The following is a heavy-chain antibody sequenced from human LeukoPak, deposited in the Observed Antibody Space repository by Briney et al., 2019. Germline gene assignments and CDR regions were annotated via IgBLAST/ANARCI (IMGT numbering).Heavy chain of an antibody. CDR3: ARLGPHGNYFDY. CDR1: GFTFSSYA. Sequence: GGSLRLSCAASGFTFSSYAMSWIRQAPGKGLEWVSYISSSGSTIYYADSVKGRFTISRDNAKNSLYLQMNSLRAEDTAVYYCARLGPHGNYFDYWGQGTLVTVSS. V-gene: IGHV3-11*01. J-gene: IGHJ4*02. D-gene: IGHD1-26*01. CDR2: ISSSGSTI.